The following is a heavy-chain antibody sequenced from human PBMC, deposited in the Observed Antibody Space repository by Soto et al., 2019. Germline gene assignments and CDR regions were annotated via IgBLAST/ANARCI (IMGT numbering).Heavy chain of an antibody. CDR1: GFTFSSYN. Sequence: EVQLVESGGGLVKPGGSLRLSCAASGFTFSSYNMNCVRQAPGKGLEWVSYISSSSSYISYADSVKGRFTISRDNAKNSLYLQMNSLRSEHTAVYYCARDCSGGSFHSGGPPIDYWGQGTLVTVSS. CDR2: ISSSSSYI. D-gene: IGHD2-15*01. V-gene: IGHV3-21*01. J-gene: IGHJ4*02. CDR3: ARDCSGGSFHSGGPPIDY.